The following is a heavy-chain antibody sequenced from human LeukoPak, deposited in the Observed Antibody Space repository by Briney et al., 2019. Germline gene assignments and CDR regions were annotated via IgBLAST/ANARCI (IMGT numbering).Heavy chain of an antibody. CDR1: GGTFTSYA. CDR3: ARVSGFWLRGEYYYGMDV. Sequence: SVKVSCKASGGTFTSYAISWGRQAPGQGGEGRGGSIPICGTANCAQKLQGRVTITADESTRTAYMELGSLRSEDTAVYYCARVSGFWLRGEYYYGMDVWGKGTTVTISS. V-gene: IGHV1-69*13. CDR2: SIPICGTA. J-gene: IGHJ6*04. D-gene: IGHD5-12*01.